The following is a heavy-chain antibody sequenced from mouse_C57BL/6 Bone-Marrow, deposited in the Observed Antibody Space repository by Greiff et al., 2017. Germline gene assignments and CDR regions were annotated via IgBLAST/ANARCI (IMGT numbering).Heavy chain of an antibody. Sequence: QVQLKQPGAELVKPGASVKLSCKASGYTFTSYWMHWVKQRPGQGLEWIGMIHPNSGSTNYNEKFKSKATLTVDKSSSTAYMQLSSLTSEDSAVYYCARANYYGSSSNWYFDVWGTGTTVTVSS. V-gene: IGHV1-64*01. CDR2: IHPNSGST. CDR3: ARANYYGSSSNWYFDV. J-gene: IGHJ1*03. CDR1: GYTFTSYW. D-gene: IGHD1-1*01.